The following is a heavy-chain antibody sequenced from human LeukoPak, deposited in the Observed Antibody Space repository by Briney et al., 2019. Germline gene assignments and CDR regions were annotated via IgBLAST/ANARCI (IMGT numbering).Heavy chain of an antibody. CDR1: GFTVSSNY. V-gene: IGHV3-66*01. CDR2: IYSGGST. D-gene: IGHD3-22*01. Sequence: GGSLRLSCAASGFTVSSNYMSWVRQDPGKGLEWVSVIYSGGSTYYADSVKGRFTISRDNSKNTLYLQMNSLRAEDTAVYYCARLVVVRAFDIWGQGAMVTVSS. J-gene: IGHJ3*02. CDR3: ARLVVVRAFDI.